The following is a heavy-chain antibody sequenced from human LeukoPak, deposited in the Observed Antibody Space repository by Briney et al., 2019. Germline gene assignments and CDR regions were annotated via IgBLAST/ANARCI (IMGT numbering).Heavy chain of an antibody. J-gene: IGHJ2*01. V-gene: IGHV3-66*01. Sequence: GGSLRLSCAASGFTVSSNYLSWVRQAPGKGLEWVSVIYSGGSTYYADSVKGRFTISRDNSKNTLYLQMNSLRAEDMAVYYCARGATSHWCFDLWGRGTLVTVSS. CDR1: GFTVSSNY. CDR3: ARGATSHWCFDL. D-gene: IGHD1-26*01. CDR2: IYSGGST.